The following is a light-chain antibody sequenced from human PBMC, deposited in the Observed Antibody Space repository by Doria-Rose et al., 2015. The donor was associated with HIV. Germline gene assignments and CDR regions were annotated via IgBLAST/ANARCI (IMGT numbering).Light chain of an antibody. CDR3: HQYGTSWT. CDR2: DGS. Sequence: EIVLTQSPGTLSLSPGERATLSCRASQSFSSTYLAWYQQKPGRARSLLIYDGSTRATGIPDRFSASGSGTDFTLTINRLEPEDFALYYCHQYGTSWTFGQGTKVEI. CDR1: QSFSSTY. J-gene: IGKJ1*01. V-gene: IGKV3-20*01.